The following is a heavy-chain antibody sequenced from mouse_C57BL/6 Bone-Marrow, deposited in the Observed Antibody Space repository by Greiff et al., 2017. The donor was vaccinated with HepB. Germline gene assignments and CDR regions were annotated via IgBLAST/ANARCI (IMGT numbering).Heavy chain of an antibody. Sequence: YLFIPFSSFHFSCTASVFNIKDDYMHWVKQRPEQGLEWIGWIDPENGDTEYASKFQGKATITADTSSNTAYLQLSSLTSEDTAVYYCTPYYYGSAWGQGTTLTVSS. D-gene: IGHD1-1*01. CDR1: VFNIKDDY. CDR2: IDPENGDT. CDR3: TPYYYGSA. J-gene: IGHJ2*01. V-gene: IGHV14-4*01.